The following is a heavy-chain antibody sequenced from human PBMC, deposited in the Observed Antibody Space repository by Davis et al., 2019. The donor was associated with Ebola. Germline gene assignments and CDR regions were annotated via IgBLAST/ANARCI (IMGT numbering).Heavy chain of an antibody. V-gene: IGHV3-23*01. CDR1: GFTYSHYA. CDR2: VRGSSSYT. J-gene: IGHJ6*02. Sequence: SLNPPFAAPGFTYSHYAMSWVRQAPGKGLEWVSTVRGSSSYTYYADSVKGRFAISRDNSKNTLSLQLNSLRAEDTATYYCARLDCTSASCYTGNFYYYYGVDVWGQGTTVTVSS. D-gene: IGHD2-2*02. CDR3: ARLDCTSASCYTGNFYYYYGVDV.